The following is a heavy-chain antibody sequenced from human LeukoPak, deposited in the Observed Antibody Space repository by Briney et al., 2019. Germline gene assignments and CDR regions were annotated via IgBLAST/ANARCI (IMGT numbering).Heavy chain of an antibody. J-gene: IGHJ3*02. CDR2: ISSSSSYI. Sequence: GGSLRLSCAASGFTFSSYSMNWVRQAPGKGLEWVSSISSSSSYIYYADSVKGRFTISRDNSKNTLYLQMNSLRAEDTAVYYCAKDLSYAFDIWGRGTMVTVSS. V-gene: IGHV3-21*04. CDR3: AKDLSYAFDI. CDR1: GFTFSSYS.